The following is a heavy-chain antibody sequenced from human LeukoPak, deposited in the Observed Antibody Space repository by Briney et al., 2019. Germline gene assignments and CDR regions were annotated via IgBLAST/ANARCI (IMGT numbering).Heavy chain of an antibody. Sequence: GGSLRLSCAASGFTFSGYYMSWIRQAPGKGLEWVSYISSSGSTIYYADSVKGRFTISRDNAKNSLYLQMNSLRAEDTAVYYCARGGSMITFGGAANWFDPWGQGTLVTVSS. D-gene: IGHD3-16*01. CDR2: ISSSGSTI. J-gene: IGHJ5*02. CDR1: GFTFSGYY. V-gene: IGHV3-11*01. CDR3: ARGGSMITFGGAANWFDP.